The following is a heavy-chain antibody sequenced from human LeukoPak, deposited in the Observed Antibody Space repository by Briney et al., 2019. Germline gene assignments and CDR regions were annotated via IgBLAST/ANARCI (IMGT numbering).Heavy chain of an antibody. CDR2: IYHSGST. CDR1: GYSISSGYY. D-gene: IGHD1-7*01. Sequence: SETPSLTCTVSGYSISSGYYWGWIRQPPGKGLEWIGSIYHSGSTYYNPSLKSRVTISVDTSKNQFSLKLNSVTAADTAVYYCARGGYNWNYVNFDYWGQGTLVTVSS. V-gene: IGHV4-38-2*02. J-gene: IGHJ4*02. CDR3: ARGGYNWNYVNFDY.